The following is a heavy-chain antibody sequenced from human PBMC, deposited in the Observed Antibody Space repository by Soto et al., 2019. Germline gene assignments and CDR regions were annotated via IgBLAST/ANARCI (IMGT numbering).Heavy chain of an antibody. CDR1: GFTFSSYG. CDR2: ISYDGSNK. D-gene: IGHD3-16*01. J-gene: IGHJ4*02. CDR3: AKDGPRLYLMTNCFDY. V-gene: IGHV3-30*18. Sequence: GGSLRLSCAASGFTFSSYGMHWVRQAPGKGLEWVAVISYDGSNKYYADSVKGRFTISRDNSKNTLYLQMNSLRAEDTAVYYCAKDGPRLYLMTNCFDYWGQGTLVTVSS.